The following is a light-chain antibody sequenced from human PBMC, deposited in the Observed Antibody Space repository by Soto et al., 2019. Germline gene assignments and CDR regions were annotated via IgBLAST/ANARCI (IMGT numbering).Light chain of an antibody. CDR1: SSNIGAGYD. CDR3: QSYDNSLSAWV. J-gene: IGLJ3*02. V-gene: IGLV1-40*01. Sequence: QSVLTQPPSVSGAPGQRVTISCTGSSSNIGAGYDVHWYQQLPGTAPKLLIYGNNNRPSGVPDRFSGSKSGTSASLAITGLQAEGEGDYYCQSYDNSLSAWVFGGGTKLTVL. CDR2: GNN.